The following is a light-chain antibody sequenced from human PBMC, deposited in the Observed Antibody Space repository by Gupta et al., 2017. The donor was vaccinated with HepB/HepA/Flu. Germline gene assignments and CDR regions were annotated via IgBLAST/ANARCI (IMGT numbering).Light chain of an antibody. CDR1: QGFSSW. CDR2: AAA. J-gene: IGKJ2*01. CDR3: QQTNSFPSST. Sequence: DIQMTKSPSSVSASVGDRVTITFRASQGFSSWLAWYQQKPGKAPKLLIYAAASWQSGVPSRFSGSGCGKNVSLTNSSRQQEDFASYYCQQTNSFPSSTFGQGTKLEIK. V-gene: IGKV1-12*02.